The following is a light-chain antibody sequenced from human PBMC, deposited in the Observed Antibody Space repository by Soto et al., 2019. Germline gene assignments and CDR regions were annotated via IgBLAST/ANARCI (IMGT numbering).Light chain of an antibody. CDR1: QGIGND. CDR2: AAT. J-gene: IGKJ4*01. V-gene: IGKV1-6*02. Sequence: AIQMAQSPSSLSASVGDRVTITCRASQGIGNDVGWYQQKPGKAPKLQLYAATTLQSGVPSRFSGTRSGTDFTLTISSLQPEDFATYYCLQDHNYPLTFGGGTKVEIK. CDR3: LQDHNYPLT.